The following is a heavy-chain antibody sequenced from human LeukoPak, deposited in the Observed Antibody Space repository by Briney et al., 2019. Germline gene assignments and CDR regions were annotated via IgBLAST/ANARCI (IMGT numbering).Heavy chain of an antibody. J-gene: IGHJ4*02. D-gene: IGHD6-13*01. V-gene: IGHV3-23*01. CDR2: VSGGGGGA. CDR3: AKEGAAAGTGEDY. Sequence: GGSLRLSCAASGFTMSNYAMSWVRLAPGKGLEWVSAVSGGGGGAFYADSVEGRFTISRDNSKNTLYLQMNSLRAEDTAVYYCAKEGAAAGTGEDYWGQGTLVTVSS. CDR1: GFTMSNYA.